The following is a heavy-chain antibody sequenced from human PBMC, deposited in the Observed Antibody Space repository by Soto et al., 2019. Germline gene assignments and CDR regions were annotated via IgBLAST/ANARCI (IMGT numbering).Heavy chain of an antibody. CDR2: IYYSGTT. Sequence: PSETLSLTCTVSGGSVSSGSYYWTWIRQPPGKGLEWLGYIYYSGTTNYNPPLKSRITISVDTSGNQFSLKLSSVTAADTAVYYCARDSKTDFWSGYYTPPVYYGMDVWGQGTTVTVSS. CDR1: GGSVSSGSYY. V-gene: IGHV4-61*01. J-gene: IGHJ6*02. CDR3: ARDSKTDFWSGYYTPPVYYGMDV. D-gene: IGHD3-3*01.